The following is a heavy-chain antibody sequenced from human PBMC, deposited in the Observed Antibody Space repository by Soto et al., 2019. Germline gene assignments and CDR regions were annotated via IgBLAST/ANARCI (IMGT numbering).Heavy chain of an antibody. V-gene: IGHV3-23*01. CDR2: ISGSGGTK. CDR1: GFTFNSYA. Sequence: QLSESGGGLVQPGGSLRLSCAASGFTFNSYAMTWVRQAPGRGLEWVSAISGSGGTKKYAESVVGRFSISRDNAKNTVFLQMNNLRAEDTAVYYCAKKYYYDSGGYYSRDAADIWGQGTTVTVSS. CDR3: AKKYYYDSGGYYSRDAADI. D-gene: IGHD3-22*01. J-gene: IGHJ3*02.